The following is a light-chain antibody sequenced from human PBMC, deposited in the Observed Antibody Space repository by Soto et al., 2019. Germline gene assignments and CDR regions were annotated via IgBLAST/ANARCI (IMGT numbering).Light chain of an antibody. Sequence: EIVMTQSPATLSVSPGERATLSCRASQSVSSNLAWYQQKPGQAPRLLIYGASTRATGIPARFSGSRSGTEFTPTISSLQSEDFAVYYCQQYNNWRRTFGQGTKVEIK. CDR1: QSVSSN. V-gene: IGKV3-15*01. CDR3: QQYNNWRRT. J-gene: IGKJ1*01. CDR2: GAS.